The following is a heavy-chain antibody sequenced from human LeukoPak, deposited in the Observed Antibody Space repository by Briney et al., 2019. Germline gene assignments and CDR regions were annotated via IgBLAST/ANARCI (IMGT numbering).Heavy chain of an antibody. J-gene: IGHJ4*02. V-gene: IGHV3-7*01. CDR1: GGSISSGGYY. CDR3: ARDLTLDY. Sequence: LSLTCTASGGSISSGGYYWSWVRQAPGKGLEWVANIKQDGSEKYYVDSVKGRFTISRDNAKNSLYLQMNSLRAEDTAVYYCARDLTLDYWGQGTLVTVSS. CDR2: IKQDGSEK.